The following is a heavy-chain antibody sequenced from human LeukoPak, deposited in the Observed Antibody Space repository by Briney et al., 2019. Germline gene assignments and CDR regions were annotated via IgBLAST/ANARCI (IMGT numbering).Heavy chain of an antibody. CDR3: ARGQHRWDYSHNLMSF. CDR2: ISYDGSNK. J-gene: IGHJ3*01. D-gene: IGHD4-11*01. V-gene: IGHV3-30*04. Sequence: GRSLRLSCAASGFTFSNYAMHWVRQAPGKGLEWVALISYDGSNKFYADSVKGRFTISRDNSKNTLYLLMNSLRADDTAVYYCARGQHRWDYSHNLMSFWGQGTLVTVSS. CDR1: GFTFSNYA.